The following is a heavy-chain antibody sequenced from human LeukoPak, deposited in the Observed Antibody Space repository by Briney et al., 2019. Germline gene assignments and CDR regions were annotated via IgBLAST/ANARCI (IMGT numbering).Heavy chain of an antibody. D-gene: IGHD3-10*01. CDR3: ARDLGTLFGELLSEDY. J-gene: IGHJ4*02. V-gene: IGHV3-21*01. CDR1: GFTFSSYS. Sequence: GGSLRLSCAASGFTFSSYSMNWVRQAPGKGLEWVSSISSSSSYIYYADPVKGRFTISRDNAKNSLYLQMNSLRAEDTAVYYCARDLGTLFGELLSEDYWGQGTLVTVSS. CDR2: ISSSSSYI.